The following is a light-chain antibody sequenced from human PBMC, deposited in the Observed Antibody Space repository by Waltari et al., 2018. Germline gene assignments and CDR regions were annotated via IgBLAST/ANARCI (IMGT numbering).Light chain of an antibody. J-gene: IGLJ2*01. Sequence: LTQPPSVSGSPGQSVTISCTGTSSDIGGYNYVSWYQQHPGKAPKLMIYDVSKRPSGVSDRFSGSKSGNTASLTISGLQAEDEADYYCSSYAGSNTLLFGGGTRLTVL. CDR2: DVS. V-gene: IGLV2-11*01. CDR3: SSYAGSNTLL. CDR1: SSDIGGYNY.